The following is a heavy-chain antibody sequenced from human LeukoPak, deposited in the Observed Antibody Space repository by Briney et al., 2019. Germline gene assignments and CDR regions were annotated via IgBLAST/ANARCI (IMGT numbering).Heavy chain of an antibody. CDR3: ARIASHSSSWYDGGY. V-gene: IGHV3-74*01. CDR2: INSDGSST. Sequence: GGSLRLSCAASGFTLSSYWMHWVRQPPGKGLVWASRINSDGSSTTYADSVKGRFTISRDNAKNTLYLQMNSLRAEDTGVYYCARIASHSSSWYDGGYWGQGTLVTVSS. D-gene: IGHD6-13*01. J-gene: IGHJ4*02. CDR1: GFTLSSYW.